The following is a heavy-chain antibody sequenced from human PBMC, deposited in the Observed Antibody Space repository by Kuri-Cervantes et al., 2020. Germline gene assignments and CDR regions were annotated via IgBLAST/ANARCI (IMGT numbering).Heavy chain of an antibody. CDR2: INHSGST. Sequence: SETLSLTCAVYGGSFSGYYWSWIRQPPGKGLEWIGEINHSGSTNYNPSLKSRVTISVDKSKNQFSLKLSSVTAADTAVYYCARRYCSGGSCYFEFDYWGQGTLVTVSS. D-gene: IGHD2-15*01. V-gene: IGHV4-34*01. CDR1: GGSFSGYY. CDR3: ARRYCSGGSCYFEFDY. J-gene: IGHJ4*02.